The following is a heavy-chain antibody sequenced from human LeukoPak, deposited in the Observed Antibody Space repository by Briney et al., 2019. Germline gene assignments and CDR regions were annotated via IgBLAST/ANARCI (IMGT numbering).Heavy chain of an antibody. J-gene: IGHJ4*02. CDR3: ARYHSDYDSGSYSNVDY. CDR1: AYAFTSCY. V-gene: IGHV1-2*02. D-gene: IGHD3-10*01. CDR2: INPNSGGT. Sequence: ASVKVSFTASAYAFTSCYIHWVRQAPGQGLEWMGWINPNSGGTNYAQKIQGRVTMTRDTSSSTAYMELSRLRSDDTAGYYCARYHSDYDSGSYSNVDYWGPGTLVTVSS.